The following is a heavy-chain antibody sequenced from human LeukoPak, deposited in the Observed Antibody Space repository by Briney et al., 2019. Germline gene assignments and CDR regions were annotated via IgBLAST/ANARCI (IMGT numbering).Heavy chain of an antibody. D-gene: IGHD1-14*01. CDR2: ISGSGSNT. CDR1: GFTFSSYA. J-gene: IGHJ4*02. V-gene: IGHV3-23*01. Sequence: GGSLRLSCAASGFTFSSYAMSWVRQAPGKGLEWVSTISGSGSNTYYADSVKGRFTISRDNSKNTLYLQMNSLRAEDTAVYYCARSFSTWEPRDYWGQGTLVTVSS. CDR3: ARSFSTWEPRDY.